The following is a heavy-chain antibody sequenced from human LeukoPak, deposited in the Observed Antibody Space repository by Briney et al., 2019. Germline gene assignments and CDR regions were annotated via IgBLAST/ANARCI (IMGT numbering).Heavy chain of an antibody. D-gene: IGHD6-6*01. J-gene: IGHJ4*02. V-gene: IGHV3-21*04. Sequence: PGGSLRLSCAASGFTFSSYSMNWVRQAPGKGLEWVSSISSSSSYIYYADSVKGRFPISRDNAKNSLYLQMNSLRAEDTAVYYCAKHGSGSSITGYWGQGTLVTVSS. CDR2: ISSSSSYI. CDR3: AKHGSGSSITGY. CDR1: GFTFSSYS.